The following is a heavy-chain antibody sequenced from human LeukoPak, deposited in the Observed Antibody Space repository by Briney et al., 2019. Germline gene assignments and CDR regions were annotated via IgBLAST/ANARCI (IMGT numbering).Heavy chain of an antibody. V-gene: IGHV3-21*01. J-gene: IGHJ4*02. CDR3: AREVSSSWNARIDY. D-gene: IGHD6-13*01. Sequence: PGGSLRLPCAASGFTFSSYSMNWVRQAPGKGLEWVSSISSSSSYIYYADSVKGRFTTSRDNAKNSLYLQMNSLRAEDTAVYYCAREVSSSWNARIDYWGQGTLVIVSS. CDR2: ISSSSSYI. CDR1: GFTFSSYS.